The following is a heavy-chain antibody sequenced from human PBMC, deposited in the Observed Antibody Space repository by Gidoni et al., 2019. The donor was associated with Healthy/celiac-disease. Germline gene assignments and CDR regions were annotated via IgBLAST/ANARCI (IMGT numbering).Heavy chain of an antibody. CDR1: GGSIRSAEYY. CDR2: IYYSGST. J-gene: IGHJ4*02. D-gene: IGHD3-22*01. V-gene: IGHV4-30-4*01. CDR3: ARVNYYDSSGYYYLDY. Sequence: VQLQESGPGLVKPSQTLSLTCTFSGGSIRSAEYYWSWIRQPPGKGLEWIGYIYYSGSTYYNPSLKSRVTRSVDTSKNQFSLKLSSVTAADTAVYYCARVNYYDSSGYYYLDYWGQGTLVTVSS.